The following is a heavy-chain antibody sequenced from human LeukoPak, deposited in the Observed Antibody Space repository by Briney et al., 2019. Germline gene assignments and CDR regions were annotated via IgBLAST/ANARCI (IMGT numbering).Heavy chain of an antibody. V-gene: IGHV3-48*04. J-gene: IGHJ4*02. CDR3: ARDPDILTGYLTRRFDY. CDR1: GFFFSSYT. Sequence: GGSLRLSCAASGFFFSSYTVNWVRQAPGKGLEWVSYISSSGNTIYYADSVKGRFTISRDNAKNSLYLQMNSLRAEDTAVYYCARDPDILTGYLTRRFDYWGQGTLVTVSS. D-gene: IGHD3-9*01. CDR2: ISSSGNTI.